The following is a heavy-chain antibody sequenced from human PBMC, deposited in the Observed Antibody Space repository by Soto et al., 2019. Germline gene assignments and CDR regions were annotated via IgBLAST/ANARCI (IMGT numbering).Heavy chain of an antibody. D-gene: IGHD3-22*01. J-gene: IGHJ4*02. CDR1: GFTFSTYS. V-gene: IGHV3-48*01. Sequence: PGGSLRLSCAASGFTFSTYSMNWVRQAPGKGLEWVSYISSSSSTIFYTDSVKGRFTVSRDNAKNSLYLQMNSLRAEDTAVYYCARDYYDSSGYLAPLDYWGQGT. CDR3: ARDYYDSSGYLAPLDY. CDR2: ISSSSSTI.